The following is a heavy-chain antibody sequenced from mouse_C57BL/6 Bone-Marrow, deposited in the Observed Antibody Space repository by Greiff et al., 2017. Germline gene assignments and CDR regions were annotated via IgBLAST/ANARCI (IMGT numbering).Heavy chain of an antibody. Sequence: EVQLQQSGAELVRPGALVKLSCKASGFNIKDYYMHWVKQRPEQGLEWIGWIDPENGNTIYDPKFQGKASITADTSSNAAYLQLSSLTSEDPAVYYCARSRYPAWFAYWGQGTLVTVSA. CDR3: ARSRYPAWFAY. J-gene: IGHJ3*01. CDR1: GFNIKDYY. CDR2: IDPENGNT. D-gene: IGHD2-14*01. V-gene: IGHV14-1*02.